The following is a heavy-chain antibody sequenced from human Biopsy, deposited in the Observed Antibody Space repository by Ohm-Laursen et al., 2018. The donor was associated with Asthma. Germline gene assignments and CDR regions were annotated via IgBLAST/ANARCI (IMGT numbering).Heavy chain of an antibody. J-gene: IGHJ6*02. CDR3: AKDTEGRYDFWSGLSYNYYGMDV. Sequence: SLRLSCAASGFTFSSYSMNWVRQAPGKGLEWVAVISYDGSNKYYADSVKGRFTISRDNSKNTLYLQMNSLRAEDTAVYYCAKDTEGRYDFWSGLSYNYYGMDVWGQGATVNVSS. D-gene: IGHD3-3*01. CDR2: ISYDGSNK. V-gene: IGHV3-30*18. CDR1: GFTFSSYS.